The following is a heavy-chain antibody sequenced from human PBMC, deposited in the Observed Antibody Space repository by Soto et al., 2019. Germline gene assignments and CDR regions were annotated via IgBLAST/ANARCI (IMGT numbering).Heavy chain of an antibody. CDR3: AKSQSPMVRGVIEAFDW. V-gene: IGHV3-20*04. J-gene: IGHJ4*02. CDR1: GFTFDDYG. CDR2: INWNGGTT. D-gene: IGHD3-10*01. Sequence: EVQLVESGGGVVRPGGSLRLSCVASGFTFDDYGMTWVRQVPGKGLEWVSGINWNGGTTHYADSVKGRFTISRDNARNSLYLQMNSLRAEDTALYYCAKSQSPMVRGVIEAFDWWGQGTQVTVSS.